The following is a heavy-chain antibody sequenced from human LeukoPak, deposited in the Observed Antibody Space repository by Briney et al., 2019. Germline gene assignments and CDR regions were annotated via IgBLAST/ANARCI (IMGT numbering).Heavy chain of an antibody. Sequence: GGSLRLSCAASGFTFSSYSMNWVRQAPGKGLVWVSRINTDGSSTNYADSVKGRFTISRDNAKNSLYLQMNSLRAEDTAVYSCARVNDYDSGSLYRPIDYWGQGTLVTVSS. D-gene: IGHD3-10*01. V-gene: IGHV3-74*01. CDR1: GFTFSSYS. CDR2: INTDGSST. CDR3: ARVNDYDSGSLYRPIDY. J-gene: IGHJ4*02.